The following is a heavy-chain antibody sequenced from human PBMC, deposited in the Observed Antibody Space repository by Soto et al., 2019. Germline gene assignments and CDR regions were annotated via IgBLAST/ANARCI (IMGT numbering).Heavy chain of an antibody. J-gene: IGHJ4*02. CDR2: ISYDGSNK. CDR1: GFTFSSYG. D-gene: IGHD3-22*01. CDR3: AKDRQHYYDSSGPILDY. V-gene: IGHV3-30*18. Sequence: QVQLVESGGGVVQPGRSLRLSCAASGFTFSSYGMHWVRQAPGKGLEWVAVISYDGSNKYYADSVKGRFTISRDNSKNTLYLQMNSLRAEDTAVYYCAKDRQHYYDSSGPILDYWGQGTLVTVSS.